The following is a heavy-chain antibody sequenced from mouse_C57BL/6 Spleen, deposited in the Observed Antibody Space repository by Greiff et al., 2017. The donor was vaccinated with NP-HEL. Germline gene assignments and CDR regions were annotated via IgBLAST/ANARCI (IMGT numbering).Heavy chain of an antibody. CDR2: IYPGDGDT. Sequence: VQLQQSGAELVKPGASVKISCKASGYAFSSYWMNWVKQRPGKGLEWMGQIYPGDGDTNYNGKFKGKATLTADKSSSTAYMQLSRLTSEDSAVYFCARGAEYYFDYWGQDTTLTVSS. J-gene: IGHJ2*01. D-gene: IGHD3-3*01. CDR1: GYAFSSYW. CDR3: ARGAEYYFDY. V-gene: IGHV1-80*01.